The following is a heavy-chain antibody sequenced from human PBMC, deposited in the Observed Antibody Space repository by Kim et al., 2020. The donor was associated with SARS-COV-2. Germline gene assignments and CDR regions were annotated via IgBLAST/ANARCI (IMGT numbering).Heavy chain of an antibody. Sequence: GGSLRLSCAASGFTFSSYAMSWVRQAPGKVLELVSAISGSGGSTYYADSVKGRFTISRDNSKNTLYLQMNSLRAEDTAVYYCAKVGRLSHIVVVTAPFDYWGQGTLVTVSS. D-gene: IGHD2-21*02. J-gene: IGHJ4*02. CDR2: ISGSGGST. CDR1: GFTFSSYA. V-gene: IGHV3-23*01. CDR3: AKVGRLSHIVVVTAPFDY.